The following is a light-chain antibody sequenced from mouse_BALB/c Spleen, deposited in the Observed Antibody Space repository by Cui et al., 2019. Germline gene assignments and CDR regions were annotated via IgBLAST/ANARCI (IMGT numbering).Light chain of an antibody. Sequence: QIVLTQSPALMSASPGEKVTMTCSASSSVSYMYWYQQKPRSSPKPWIYLTSNLASGVPARFSGSGSGTSYSLTIRSMEAEDAATYYCQQWSSNPLTFGSGTKLEIK. J-gene: IGKJ4*01. CDR3: QQWSSNPLT. CDR2: LTS. CDR1: SSVSY. V-gene: IGKV4-68*01.